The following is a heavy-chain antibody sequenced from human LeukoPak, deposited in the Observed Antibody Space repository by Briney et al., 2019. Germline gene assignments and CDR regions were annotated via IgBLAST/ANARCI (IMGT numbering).Heavy chain of an antibody. D-gene: IGHD3-10*01. J-gene: IGHJ3*02. CDR2: IYPGDSDT. CDR1: GYSFTSYW. V-gene: IGHV5-51*01. CDR3: ARGHITMVRGVIRVEAFDI. Sequence: GESLQISCKGPGYSFTSYWIGWVRPMPGKGLEWMGIIYPGDSDTRYSPSFQGQVTISADKSISTAYLQWSSLKASDTAMYYCARGHITMVRGVIRVEAFDIWGQGTMVTVSS.